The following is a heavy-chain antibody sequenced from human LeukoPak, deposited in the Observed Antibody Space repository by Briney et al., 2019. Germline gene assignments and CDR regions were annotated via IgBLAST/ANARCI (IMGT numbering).Heavy chain of an antibody. CDR2: VSPDSGDT. CDR1: GYTFTNND. V-gene: IGHV1-8*01. J-gene: IGHJ4*02. D-gene: IGHD6-19*01. Sequence: ASVKVSCKASGYTFTNNDINWVRQATGQGIEWMGWVSPDSGDTGYAPNFRGRVTMTTDTSINTAYMELTSLTSEDTAIYYCTRGRAAGDWGQGTLVTVSS. CDR3: TRGRAAGD.